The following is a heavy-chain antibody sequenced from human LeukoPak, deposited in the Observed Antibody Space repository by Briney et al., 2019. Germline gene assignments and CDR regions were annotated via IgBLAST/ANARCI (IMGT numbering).Heavy chain of an antibody. J-gene: IGHJ5*02. V-gene: IGHV1-69*13. CDR1: GGTFSSYA. CDR2: IIPIFGTA. Sequence: SVKVSCKASGGTFSSYAISWVRQAPGQGLEWMGGIIPIFGTANYAQKFQGRVTITAAESTSTAHMDLSSLRSEDTAVYYCARRWELLGNWFDPWGQGTLVTVSS. D-gene: IGHD1-26*01. CDR3: ARRWELLGNWFDP.